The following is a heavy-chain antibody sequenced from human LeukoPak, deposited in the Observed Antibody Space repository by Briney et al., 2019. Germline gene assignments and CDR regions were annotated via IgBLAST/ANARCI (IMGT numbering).Heavy chain of an antibody. CDR1: GFTFSSYG. V-gene: IGHV3-30*18. D-gene: IGHD6-13*01. J-gene: IGHJ4*02. CDR3: AKDQMGHIAAVDY. CDR2: ISYDGSNK. Sequence: GGSLRLSCAASGFTFSSYGMHWVRQAPGKELEWVAVISYDGSNKYYADSVKGRFTISRDNSKNTLYLQMNSLRAEDTAVYYCAKDQMGHIAAVDYWGQGTLVTVSS.